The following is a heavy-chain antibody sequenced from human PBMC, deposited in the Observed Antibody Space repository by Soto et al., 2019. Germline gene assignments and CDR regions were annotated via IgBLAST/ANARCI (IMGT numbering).Heavy chain of an antibody. CDR1: GGSISSSSYY. V-gene: IGHV4-39*01. D-gene: IGHD2-2*01. CDR3: ARQPGIVVVPAASSYYYYGMDV. CDR2: IYYSGST. J-gene: IGHJ6*02. Sequence: SETLSLTCTVSGGSISSSSYYWGWIRQPPGKGLEWIGSIYYSGSTYYNPSLKSRVTISVDTSKNQFSLKLSSVTAADTAVYYCARQPGIVVVPAASSYYYYGMDVWGQGTTVTVSS.